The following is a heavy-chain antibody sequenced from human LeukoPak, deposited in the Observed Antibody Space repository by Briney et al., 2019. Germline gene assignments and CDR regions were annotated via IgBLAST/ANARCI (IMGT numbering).Heavy chain of an antibody. D-gene: IGHD2-2*02. CDR2: ISGAGSST. Sequence: GGSLRLSCEASGFTFGNYAMNWVRQAPGKGLEWVSTISGAGSSTYYADSAKGRFTISRDNSKDTLFLQLNSLTAADTAMYFCAKASVAIPQYCNSWGQGTLVTVSS. V-gene: IGHV3-23*01. CDR3: AKASVAIPQYCNS. J-gene: IGHJ5*02. CDR1: GFTFGNYA.